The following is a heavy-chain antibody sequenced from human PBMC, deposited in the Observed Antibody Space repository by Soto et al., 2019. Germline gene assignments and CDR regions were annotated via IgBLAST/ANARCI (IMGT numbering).Heavy chain of an antibody. CDR2: INYSGST. V-gene: IGHV4-34*01. CDR3: ARDMGGYSGYALDY. CDR1: GGSLSGYY. Sequence: PSETLSLTCAVYGGSLSGYYGSWIRQPPGKGLEWIGEINYSGSTNYNPSLKSRVTISIDTSKNNFSLRLSSLTAADMAVYYCARDMGGYSGYALDYWGQGTLVTVSS. D-gene: IGHD5-12*01. J-gene: IGHJ4*02.